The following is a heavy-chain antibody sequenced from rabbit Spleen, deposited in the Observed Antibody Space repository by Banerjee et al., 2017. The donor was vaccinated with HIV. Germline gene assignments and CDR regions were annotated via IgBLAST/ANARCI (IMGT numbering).Heavy chain of an antibody. Sequence: QSLEESGGGLVKPGGTLTLTCKASGVSFSGSSYMCWVRQAPGKGLEWIGCMYPDGIGSTAYASWAKGRFTISKTSSTTVTLQMTSLTAADTATYFCARGSAAMTMVITGYYLSLWGQGTLVTVS. J-gene: IGHJ4*01. CDR2: MYPDGIGST. D-gene: IGHD2-1*01. CDR1: GVSFSGSSY. V-gene: IGHV1S40*01. CDR3: ARGSAAMTMVITGYYLSL.